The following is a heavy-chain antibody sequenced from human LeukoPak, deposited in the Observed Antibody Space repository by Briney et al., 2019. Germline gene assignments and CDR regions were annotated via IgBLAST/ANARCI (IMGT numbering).Heavy chain of an antibody. Sequence: SETLSLTCTVSGGSISSYYWSWIRQPPGKGLEWIGYIYYSGSTKYKPSLKSRVTISVDTAKNQFSLKLSSVTAADTAVYYCARGRFLDAFDIWGQGTMVTVSS. D-gene: IGHD3-3*01. CDR1: GGSISSYY. J-gene: IGHJ3*02. V-gene: IGHV4-59*01. CDR2: IYYSGST. CDR3: ARGRFLDAFDI.